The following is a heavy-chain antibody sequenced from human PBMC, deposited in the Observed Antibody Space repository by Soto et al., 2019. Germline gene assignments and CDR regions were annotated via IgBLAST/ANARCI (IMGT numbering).Heavy chain of an antibody. CDR1: GFTFSSYA. V-gene: IGHV3-23*01. Sequence: GGSLRLSCAASGFTFSSYAMSWVRQAPGKGLEWVSAISGSGGSAYYADSVKGRFTISRDNSKNTLYLQMNSLRAEDTAVYYCATVTRPSWFDPWGQGTLVTVSS. D-gene: IGHD4-17*01. CDR2: ISGSGGSA. CDR3: ATVTRPSWFDP. J-gene: IGHJ5*02.